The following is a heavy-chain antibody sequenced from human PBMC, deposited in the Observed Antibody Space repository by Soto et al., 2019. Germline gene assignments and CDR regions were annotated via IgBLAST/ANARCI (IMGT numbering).Heavy chain of an antibody. D-gene: IGHD2-8*01. CDR1: GYTFTSYD. Sequence: QVQLVQSGAEVKKPGASVKVSCKASGYTFTSYDINWVRQATGQGLEWMGWMNPNSGNTGYAQKFEGRVTMTRNTSISTAYMELSSLRSEDTAVYYCARLLIRDYYYYMDVWGKGTTVTVSS. J-gene: IGHJ6*03. CDR3: ARLLIRDYYYYMDV. V-gene: IGHV1-8*01. CDR2: MNPNSGNT.